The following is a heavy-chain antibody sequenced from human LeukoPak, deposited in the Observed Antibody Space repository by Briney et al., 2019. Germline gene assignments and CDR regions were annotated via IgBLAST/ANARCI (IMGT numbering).Heavy chain of an antibody. J-gene: IGHJ5*02. CDR1: GFTFSSSA. CDR3: AKSGGVRFDP. Sequence: GGSLRLSCAASGFTFSSSAMSWVRQTPGKGLEWVSAISGRDGSTYYADSVKGRFSISRDNSKNTLYLQMNSLRAEDTAIYYCAKSGGVRFDPWGQGTLVTVSS. V-gene: IGHV3-23*01. CDR2: ISGRDGST. D-gene: IGHD3-16*01.